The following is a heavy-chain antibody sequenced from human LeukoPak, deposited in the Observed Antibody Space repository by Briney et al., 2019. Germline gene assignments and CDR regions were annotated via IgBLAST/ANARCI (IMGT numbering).Heavy chain of an antibody. Sequence: SETLSLTCTVSGGSISSYYWSWIRQPPGKGLEWIGEIYHSGSTNYNPSLKSRVTISVDKSKNQFSLKLSSVPAADTAVYYCARGYSSSWYEFGEYYYYYYMDVWGKGTTVTISS. V-gene: IGHV4-59*12. D-gene: IGHD6-13*01. CDR1: GGSISSYY. J-gene: IGHJ6*03. CDR3: ARGYSSSWYEFGEYYYYYYMDV. CDR2: IYHSGST.